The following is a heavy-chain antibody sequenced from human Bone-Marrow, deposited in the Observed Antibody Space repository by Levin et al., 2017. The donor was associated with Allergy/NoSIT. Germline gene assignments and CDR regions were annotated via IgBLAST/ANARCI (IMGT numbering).Heavy chain of an antibody. CDR2: VNWNSGTK. V-gene: IGHV3-9*01. CDR1: GFTFDDYS. Sequence: PGGSLRLSCAASGFTFDDYSMHWVRQVPGQGLEWVSVVNWNSGTKVYADSVKGRFTTSRDNAKGSLYLQMNSLRTEDTALYYCARGPYYYDVNGYHYFNWYLDLWGRGTLVTVSS. J-gene: IGHJ2*01. CDR3: ARGPYYYDVNGYHYFNWYLDL. D-gene: IGHD3-22*01.